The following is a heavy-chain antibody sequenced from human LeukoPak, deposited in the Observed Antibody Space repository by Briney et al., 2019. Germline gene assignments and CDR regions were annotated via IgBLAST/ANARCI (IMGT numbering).Heavy chain of an antibody. Sequence: GGSLRLSCAASGFTFSSYAMSWVRQAPGKGLEWVSAISGSGGSTYYADSVKGRFAISRDNSKNTLYLQMHSLRAEDTAVYYCAKQTAYNSGWFHYWGQGTLVTVSS. J-gene: IGHJ4*02. D-gene: IGHD6-19*01. CDR3: AKQTAYNSGWFHY. V-gene: IGHV3-23*01. CDR2: ISGSGGST. CDR1: GFTFSSYA.